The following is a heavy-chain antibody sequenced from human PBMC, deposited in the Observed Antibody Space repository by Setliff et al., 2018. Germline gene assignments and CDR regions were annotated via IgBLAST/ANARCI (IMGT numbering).Heavy chain of an antibody. V-gene: IGHV1-2*02. CDR1: GYTFIGYS. D-gene: IGHD2-15*01. J-gene: IGHJ4*02. CDR3: ARGRGPDIVVTIPGDY. CDR2: INPNSGGT. Sequence: ASVKVSCKASGYTFIGYSVHWVRQAPGQGLEWMGWINPNSGGTNYAQKFQGRVIMTIDSATTTAYMELKTLRSDDTAVYYCARGRGPDIVVTIPGDYWGQGTQVTVSS.